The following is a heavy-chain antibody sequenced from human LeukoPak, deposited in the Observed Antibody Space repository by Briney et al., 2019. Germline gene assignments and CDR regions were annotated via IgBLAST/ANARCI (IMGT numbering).Heavy chain of an antibody. CDR2: INSDGTNT. CDR1: GFTFSSYW. CDR3: AKGLMAVAGYFDY. D-gene: IGHD6-19*01. J-gene: IGHJ4*02. Sequence: GGSLRLSCAASGFTFSSYWMHWVRQAPGKGLVWVSRINSDGTNTHYADSVKGRFSISRDNAKNTVYLQMNSLRAEDTAVYYCAKGLMAVAGYFDYWGQGTLVTVSS. V-gene: IGHV3-74*01.